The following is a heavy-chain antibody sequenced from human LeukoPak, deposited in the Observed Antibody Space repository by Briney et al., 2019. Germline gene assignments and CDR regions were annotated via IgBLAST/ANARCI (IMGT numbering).Heavy chain of an antibody. V-gene: IGHV4-39*01. CDR3: ARSLSESSSPRFDY. CDR1: GGSISSSSYY. J-gene: IGHJ4*02. CDR2: IYYSGST. D-gene: IGHD6-6*01. Sequence: SETLSLTCTVSGGSISSSSYYWGWIRQPPGKGLEWIGSIYYSGSTYYNPSLKSRVTISVDTSKNQFSLKLSSVTAADTAVYYCARSLSESSSPRFDYWGQGTLVTVSS.